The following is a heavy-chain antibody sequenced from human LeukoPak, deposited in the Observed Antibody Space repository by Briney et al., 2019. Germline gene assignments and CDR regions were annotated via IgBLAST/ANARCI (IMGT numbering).Heavy chain of an antibody. J-gene: IGHJ4*01. CDR3: AKWRGYSSGRSGPFDD. Sequence: ASVTVSFKASGYTFTGHHMHWVRQPPGQGLERMGWIDPNSGGTNYAQKFQSRVTVTRDTSISTAYMELSRLKSDDTAVYYCAKWRGYSSGRSGPFDDWGQGTLVTVSS. CDR2: IDPNSGGT. V-gene: IGHV1-2*02. D-gene: IGHD6-19*01. CDR1: GYTFTGHH.